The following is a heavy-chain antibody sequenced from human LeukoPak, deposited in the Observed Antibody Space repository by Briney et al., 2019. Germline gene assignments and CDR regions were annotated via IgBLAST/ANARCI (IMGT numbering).Heavy chain of an antibody. V-gene: IGHV3-15*01. D-gene: IGHD6-6*01. Sequence: GGSLRLSCAASGFTFSNAWMSWVRQAPGKGLEWVGRIKSKTDGGTTDYAAPVKGRFTISRDDSKNTLYLQMNSLKTEDTAVYYCATRIAARPWFDYWGQGTLVTVSS. CDR3: ATRIAARPWFDY. CDR1: GFTFSNAW. J-gene: IGHJ4*02. CDR2: IKSKTDGGTT.